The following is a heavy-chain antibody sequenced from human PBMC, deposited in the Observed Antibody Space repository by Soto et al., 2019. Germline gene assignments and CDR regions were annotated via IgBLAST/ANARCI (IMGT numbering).Heavy chain of an antibody. Sequence: EVQLLESGGGLVQPGGSLRLSCAASGFTFSSYAMRWVRQAPVKGLEWVSAISGSGGSTYYADSVKGRFPISRDNSKNTLYLQMHSLRAEDAAVYYCARRGSGSYYDYWGQGTLVTVSS. CDR2: ISGSGGST. CDR1: GFTFSSYA. V-gene: IGHV3-23*01. J-gene: IGHJ4*02. D-gene: IGHD2-15*01. CDR3: ARRGSGSYYDY.